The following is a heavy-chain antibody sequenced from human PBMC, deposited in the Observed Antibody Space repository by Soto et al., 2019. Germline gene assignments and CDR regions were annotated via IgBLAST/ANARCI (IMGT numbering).Heavy chain of an antibody. CDR1: GFTVISNY. Sequence: EVQLVEFGGGLVQPGGSLGLSCPAPGFTVISNYMSWVRQAPGKGLEWVSVIYSGGSTYFADSVKDRFSISRDNSKNTLHLQMNSLRAEDTAVYYCAREGRPWGQGTLVTVSS. CDR3: AREGRP. D-gene: IGHD2-15*01. V-gene: IGHV3-66*01. J-gene: IGHJ5*02. CDR2: IYSGGST.